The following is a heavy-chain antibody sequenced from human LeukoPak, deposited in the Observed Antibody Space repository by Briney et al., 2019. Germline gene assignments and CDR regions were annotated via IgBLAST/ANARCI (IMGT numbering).Heavy chain of an antibody. V-gene: IGHV1-2*02. Sequence: ASVKVSCKASGYTFTYYAMHWVRQAPGQGLQWMGWITPGGGTNYPQKFQGRVAITWETSITTAYMDLSRLTSDDTAVYYCARDRYGDGFAHFDYWGQGALVTVSS. CDR2: ITPGGGT. D-gene: IGHD5-24*01. J-gene: IGHJ4*02. CDR1: GYTFTYYA. CDR3: ARDRYGDGFAHFDY.